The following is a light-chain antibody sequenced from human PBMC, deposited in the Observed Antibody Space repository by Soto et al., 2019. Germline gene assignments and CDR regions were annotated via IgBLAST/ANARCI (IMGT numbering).Light chain of an antibody. Sequence: QSVLTQPRSVSGSPGQSVTISCTGTTSDVGGYNYVSWYQQHPGRAPKLIISDVNKRPSGVPDRFSGSKSGNTASLTISGLQTEDEAEYYCCSYAGTYSIFGGETKLTVL. CDR3: CSYAGTYSI. CDR1: TSDVGGYNY. J-gene: IGLJ2*01. CDR2: DVN. V-gene: IGLV2-11*01.